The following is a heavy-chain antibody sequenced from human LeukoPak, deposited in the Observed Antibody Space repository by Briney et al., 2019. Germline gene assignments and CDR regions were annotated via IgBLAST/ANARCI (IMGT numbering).Heavy chain of an antibody. Sequence: SETLSLTCTVSGGSISSYYWSWIRQPPGKGLEWIGYIYYSGSTNYNPSLKSRVTISVDTSKNQFSLKLSSVTAADTAVYYCARVVRFGASSDVDVWGKGTTVTISS. CDR1: GGSISSYY. J-gene: IGHJ6*04. V-gene: IGHV4-59*01. D-gene: IGHD3-10*01. CDR3: ARVVRFGASSDVDV. CDR2: IYYSGST.